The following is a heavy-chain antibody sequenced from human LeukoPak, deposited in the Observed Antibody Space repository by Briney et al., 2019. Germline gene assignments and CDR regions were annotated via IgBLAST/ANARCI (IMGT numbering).Heavy chain of an antibody. CDR2: IYHSGST. V-gene: IGHV4-30-2*01. D-gene: IGHD3-22*01. Sequence: SETLSLTCAVSGGSISSGGYSWSWIRQPPGKGLEWIGYIYHSGSTYYNPSLKSRVTISADRSKNQFSLKLSSVTAADTAVYYCATYYYDSSGYYGAFDIWGQGTMVTVSS. J-gene: IGHJ3*02. CDR1: GGSISSGGYS. CDR3: ATYYYDSSGYYGAFDI.